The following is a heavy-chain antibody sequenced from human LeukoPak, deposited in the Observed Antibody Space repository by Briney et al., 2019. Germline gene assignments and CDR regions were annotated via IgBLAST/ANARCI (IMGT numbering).Heavy chain of an antibody. V-gene: IGHV1-18*01. CDR3: ARVRGYYDSSGPRDY. CDR2: ISVYNGNT. D-gene: IGHD3-22*01. CDR1: GYTFTSYG. J-gene: IGHJ4*02. Sequence: ASVKVSCKASGYTFTSYGISWVRQAPGQGLEWMGWISVYNGNTNYAQKLQGRVTMTTDTSTSTAYMELRSLRSDDTAVNYCARVRGYYDSSGPRDYWGQGTLVTVSS.